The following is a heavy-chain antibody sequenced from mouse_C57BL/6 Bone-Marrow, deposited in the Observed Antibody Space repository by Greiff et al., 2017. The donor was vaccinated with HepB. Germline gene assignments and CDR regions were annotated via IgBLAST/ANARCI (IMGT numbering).Heavy chain of an antibody. CDR3: ARSGYYGSDVDY. D-gene: IGHD1-1*01. CDR1: GYAFSSSW. CDR2: IYPGDGDT. J-gene: IGHJ4*01. V-gene: IGHV1-82*01. Sequence: QVQLQQSGPELVKPGASVKISCKASGYAFSSSWMNWVKQRPGKGLEWIGRIYPGDGDTNYNGKFKGKATLTADKSSSTAYMQLSSLTSEDSAVYVCARSGYYGSDVDYWGQGTSVTVSS.